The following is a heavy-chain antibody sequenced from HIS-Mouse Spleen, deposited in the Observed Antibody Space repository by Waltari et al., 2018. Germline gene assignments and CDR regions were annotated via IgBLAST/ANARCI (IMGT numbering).Heavy chain of an antibody. CDR2: IKQDGSEK. D-gene: IGHD7-27*01. CDR1: GFTFSSYW. J-gene: IGHJ4*02. Sequence: EVQLVESGGGLVQPGGSLRLSCAASGFTFSSYWMSWVRQAPGKGLEWVANIKQDGSEKYYVDSVKGRFTISRDNAKNSLYLQMNSLRAEDTAVYYCARNLNWGDRYWYFDYWGQGTLVTVSS. CDR3: ARNLNWGDRYWYFDY. V-gene: IGHV3-7*01.